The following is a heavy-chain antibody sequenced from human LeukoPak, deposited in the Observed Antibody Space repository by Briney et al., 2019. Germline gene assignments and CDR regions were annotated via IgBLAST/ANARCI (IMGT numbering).Heavy chain of an antibody. J-gene: IGHJ4*02. CDR1: GFTFSSYW. CDR2: IKQDGSDK. CDR3: ATFPAAMVEYYFDY. D-gene: IGHD5-18*01. V-gene: IGHV3-7*01. Sequence: GGSLRLSCAASGFTFSSYWMSWVRQAPGKGLEWVANIKQDGSDKYYVDSVKGRFTISRDNAKNSLYLQMNSLRAEDTAVYYCATFPAAMVEYYFDYWGQGTLVTVSS.